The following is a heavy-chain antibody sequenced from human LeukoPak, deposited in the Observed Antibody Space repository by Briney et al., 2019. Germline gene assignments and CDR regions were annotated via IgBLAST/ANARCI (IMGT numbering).Heavy chain of an antibody. D-gene: IGHD4-17*01. CDR2: IYHSGST. Sequence: PSETLSLTCAVSGYSISSGYYWGWIRQPPGKGLEWIGSIYHSGSTYYNPSLKSRVTISVDTSKNQFSLKLSSVTAADTAVYYCASKASDYAFDYWGQGTLVTVSS. J-gene: IGHJ4*02. V-gene: IGHV4-38-2*01. CDR1: GYSISSGYY. CDR3: ASKASDYAFDY.